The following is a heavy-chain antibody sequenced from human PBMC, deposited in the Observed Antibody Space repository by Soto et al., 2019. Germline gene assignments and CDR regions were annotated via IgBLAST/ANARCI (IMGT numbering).Heavy chain of an antibody. CDR2: IYWDDDK. D-gene: IGHD3-22*01. J-gene: IGHJ4*02. CDR1: GFSLSTSGVG. Sequence: QITLKESGPTLVKPTQTLTLTCTFSGFSLSTSGVGVGWIRQPPGKALEWLALIYWDDDKRYSPSLKSRFTTTRDXXKXQXALTMTNMDPVDTATYYCAHSATYYDSGTYSYYFDYWGQGTLVTVSS. CDR3: AHSATYYDSGTYSYYFDY. V-gene: IGHV2-5*02.